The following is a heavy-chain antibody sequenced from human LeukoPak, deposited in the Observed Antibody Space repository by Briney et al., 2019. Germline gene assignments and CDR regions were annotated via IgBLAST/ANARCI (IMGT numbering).Heavy chain of an antibody. CDR2: INHSGST. J-gene: IGHJ6*02. Sequence: SETLSLTCAVYGGSFSGYYWSWIRQPPGKGLEWIGEINHSGSTNYNPSLKSRVTISVDMSKNQFSLKLSSVTAADTAVYYCASFPGFDYYGMDVWGQGTTVTVSS. D-gene: IGHD3-10*01. V-gene: IGHV4-34*01. CDR1: GGSFSGYY. CDR3: ASFPGFDYYGMDV.